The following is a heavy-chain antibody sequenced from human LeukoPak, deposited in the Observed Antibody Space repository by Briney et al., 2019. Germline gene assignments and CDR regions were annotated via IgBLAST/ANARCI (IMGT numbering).Heavy chain of an antibody. CDR1: GFSFSSYG. J-gene: IGHJ4*02. CDR3: AKETGRWELE. Sequence: PGGSLRLSCAASGFSFSSYGMHWVRQAPGKGLEWVAVLSYDGSNKYYADSVKGRFTISRDNSENTLYLQMNSLRAEDTAVYYCAKETGRWELEWGQGTLVTVSS. D-gene: IGHD1-26*01. V-gene: IGHV3-30*18. CDR2: LSYDGSNK.